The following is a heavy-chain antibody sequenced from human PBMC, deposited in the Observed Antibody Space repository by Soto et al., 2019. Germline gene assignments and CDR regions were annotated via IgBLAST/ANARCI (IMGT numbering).Heavy chain of an antibody. CDR2: INPSGGST. CDR3: ARDQDVVVVAATPYYYYGMDV. D-gene: IGHD2-15*01. J-gene: IGHJ6*02. V-gene: IGHV1-46*01. CDR1: GYTFTSYY. Sequence: ASVKVSCKASGYTFTSYYMHWVRQAPGQGLEWMGIINPSGGSTSYAQKFQGRVTMTRDTSTSTVYMELSSLRSEDTAVYYCARDQDVVVVAATPYYYYGMDVRGQGTTVTVSS.